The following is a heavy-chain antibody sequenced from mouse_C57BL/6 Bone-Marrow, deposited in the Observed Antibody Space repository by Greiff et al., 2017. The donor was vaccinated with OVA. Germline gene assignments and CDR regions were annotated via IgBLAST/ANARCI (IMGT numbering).Heavy chain of an antibody. J-gene: IGHJ3*01. CDR1: GYTFTDYY. CDR2: INPNNGGT. Sequence: EVQLQQSGPELVKPGASVKISCKASGYTFTDYYMNWVKQSHGKSLEWIGDINPNNGGTSYNQKFKGKATLTVDKSSSTAYMELRSLTSEDSAVYYCARSGAYYGNYGWFAYWGQGTLVTVSA. V-gene: IGHV1-26*01. D-gene: IGHD2-10*01. CDR3: ARSGAYYGNYGWFAY.